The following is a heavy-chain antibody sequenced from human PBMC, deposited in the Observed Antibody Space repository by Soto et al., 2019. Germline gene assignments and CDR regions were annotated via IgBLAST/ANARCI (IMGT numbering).Heavy chain of an antibody. V-gene: IGHV3-9*01. CDR3: AKDMGEDTAMLYYFDY. D-gene: IGHD5-18*01. CDR2: ISWNSGSI. Sequence: PGGSLRLSCAASGFTFDDYAMHWVRQAPGKGLEWVSGISWNSGSIGYADSVKGRFTISRDNAKNSLYLQMNSLRAEDTALYYCAKDMGEDTAMLYYFDYWGQGTLVTVSS. J-gene: IGHJ4*02. CDR1: GFTFDDYA.